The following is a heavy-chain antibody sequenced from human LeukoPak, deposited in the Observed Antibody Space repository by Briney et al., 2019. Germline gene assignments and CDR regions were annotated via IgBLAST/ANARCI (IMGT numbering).Heavy chain of an antibody. D-gene: IGHD7-27*01. V-gene: IGHV3-48*03. J-gene: IGHJ4*02. Sequence: VGSLRLSCAASGFTFSSYEMNWVRQAPGKGLEWVSYISSSDNTIYYADSVKGRFTISRDNAKNSLYLQMNSLRAEDTAVYYCARDINWVGGYWGQGTLVTVSS. CDR1: GFTFSSYE. CDR3: ARDINWVGGY. CDR2: ISSSDNTI.